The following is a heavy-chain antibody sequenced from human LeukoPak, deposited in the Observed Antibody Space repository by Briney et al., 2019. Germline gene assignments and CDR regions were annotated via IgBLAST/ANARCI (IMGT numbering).Heavy chain of an antibody. V-gene: IGHV4-4*07. CDR2: IYTSGST. CDR3: ARDAVGQQLVQGEFDY. D-gene: IGHD6-13*01. J-gene: IGHJ4*02. Sequence: SETLSLTCTVSGGSISSYYWSWIRQPAGKGLEWIGRIYTSGSTNYNPSLKSRATMSVDTSKNQFSLKLSSVTAADTAVYYCARDAVGQQLVQGEFDYWGQGTLVTVSS. CDR1: GGSISSYY.